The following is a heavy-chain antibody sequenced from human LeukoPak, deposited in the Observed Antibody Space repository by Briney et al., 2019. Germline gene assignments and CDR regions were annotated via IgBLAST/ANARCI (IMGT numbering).Heavy chain of an antibody. CDR3: ARDLDY. V-gene: IGHV4-34*01. Sequence: SETLSLTCAVYGGSFSGYYWSWIRQPPGKGLEWIGEINHSGSTNYNPSLKSRVTISVDTSKNQFSLRLSSVTAADTAVYYCARDLDYWGQGTLVTVSS. J-gene: IGHJ4*02. CDR1: GGSFSGYY. CDR2: INHSGST.